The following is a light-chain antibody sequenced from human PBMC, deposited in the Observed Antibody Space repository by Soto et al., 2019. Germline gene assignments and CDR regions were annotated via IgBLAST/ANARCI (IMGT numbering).Light chain of an antibody. V-gene: IGKV1-39*01. CDR2: AAS. J-gene: IGKJ2*01. Sequence: DIQMTQSPSSLSASVGDRVTITCRASQSISSYLNWYQQKPGKAPKLLIYAASSLQSGVPSRFSGSGSGTDLPLTISILQPEFFATYYCQKITSTPPPTFGRGPKLEIK. CDR3: QKITSTPPPT. CDR1: QSISSY.